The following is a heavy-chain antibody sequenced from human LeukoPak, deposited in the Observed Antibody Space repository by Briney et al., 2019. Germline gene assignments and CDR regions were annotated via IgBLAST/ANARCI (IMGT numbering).Heavy chain of an antibody. Sequence: SVKVSCKASGGTFSSYAISWVRQAPGQGLEWMGRIIPILGIANYAQKFQGRVTITADKSTSTAYMELSSLRSEDTAVYYCARDHIVVVTASPNNWFDPWGQGTLVTVSS. J-gene: IGHJ5*02. CDR2: IIPILGIA. V-gene: IGHV1-69*04. D-gene: IGHD2-21*02. CDR1: GGTFSSYA. CDR3: ARDHIVVVTASPNNWFDP.